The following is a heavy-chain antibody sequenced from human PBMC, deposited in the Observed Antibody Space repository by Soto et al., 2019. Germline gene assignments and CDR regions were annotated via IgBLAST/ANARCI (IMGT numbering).Heavy chain of an antibody. CDR3: ARDLLREPWQTNYLDF. CDR1: GGTFSSYA. Sequence: SVKFSCKASGGTFSSYAIIWLRQAPGQGLGWMGGIIPIFGTANYAQKFQGRVTITKDTSTNTAYLELRSLTSDDTGVYYCARDLLREPWQTNYLDFWGQGTPVTVSS. V-gene: IGHV1-69*05. J-gene: IGHJ4*02. D-gene: IGHD2-15*01. CDR2: IIPIFGTA.